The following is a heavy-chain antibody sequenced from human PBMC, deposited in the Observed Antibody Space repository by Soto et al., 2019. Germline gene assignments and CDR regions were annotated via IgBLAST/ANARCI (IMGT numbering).Heavy chain of an antibody. CDR3: ARGDDYGDRKAD. CDR1: GFTFSSYA. J-gene: IGHJ4*02. Sequence: QVQLVESGGGVVQPGRSLRLSCAVSGFTFSSYAMHWVRQAPGKGLEWVAVISYDGSNKYYADSVKGRFTISRDNSKNSLYLQMNSLRAEDTAVYYCARGDDYGDRKADWGQGTLVTVSS. V-gene: IGHV3-30-3*01. CDR2: ISYDGSNK. D-gene: IGHD4-17*01.